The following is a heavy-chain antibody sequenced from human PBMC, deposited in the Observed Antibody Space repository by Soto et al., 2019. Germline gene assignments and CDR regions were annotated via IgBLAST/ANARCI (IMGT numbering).Heavy chain of an antibody. CDR3: ARSPLIAAAGSNYYYGMDV. D-gene: IGHD6-13*01. CDR1: GGSISSGGYY. Sequence: QVQLQESGPGLVKPSQTLSLTCTVSGGSISSGGYYWSWIRQHPGKGLEWIGYIYYSGSTYYNPSLKSRVTISVDTSKNQFSLKLSSVTAADTAVYYCARSPLIAAAGSNYYYGMDVWGQGTTVTVSS. CDR2: IYYSGST. V-gene: IGHV4-31*03. J-gene: IGHJ6*02.